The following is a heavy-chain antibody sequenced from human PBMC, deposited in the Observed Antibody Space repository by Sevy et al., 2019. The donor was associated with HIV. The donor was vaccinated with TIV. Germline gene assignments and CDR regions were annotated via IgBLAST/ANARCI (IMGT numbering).Heavy chain of an antibody. D-gene: IGHD6-19*01. CDR3: ARAFRGCSFRGYMDV. J-gene: IGHJ6*03. CDR1: GFTFSSYE. V-gene: IGHV3-48*03. CDR2: ISSSGSTI. Sequence: GGSLRLSCAASGFTFSSYEMNWVRQAPGKGLEWVSYISSSGSTIYYADSVKGRFTISRDNAKNSLYLQMNSLRAEDTAVYYCARAFRGCSFRGYMDVWGNGTTVTVSS.